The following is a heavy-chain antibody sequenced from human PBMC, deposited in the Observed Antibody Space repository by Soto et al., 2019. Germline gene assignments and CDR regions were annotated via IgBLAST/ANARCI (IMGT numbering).Heavy chain of an antibody. CDR1: GYTFTDYY. Sequence: AAVKVSCKASGYTFTDYYVHWVRQAPGQGLEWMGWINPNSGGTKSAQKFQGRVTMTRDTSISTAYMELSRLRSDDTAVYYCARRKGDYYDSSGYHYYFDYWGQGTLVTVSS. V-gene: IGHV1-2*02. J-gene: IGHJ4*02. CDR2: INPNSGGT. CDR3: ARRKGDYYDSSGYHYYFDY. D-gene: IGHD3-22*01.